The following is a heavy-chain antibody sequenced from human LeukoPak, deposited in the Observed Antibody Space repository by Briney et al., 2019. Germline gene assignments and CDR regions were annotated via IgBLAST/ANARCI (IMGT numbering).Heavy chain of an antibody. J-gene: IGHJ3*02. CDR1: GGSISSSSYY. D-gene: IGHD6-19*01. V-gene: IGHV4-39*02. CDR2: IYYSGST. CDR3: ARDRSVAGNDAFDI. Sequence: SETLSLTCTVSGGSISSSSYYWGWIRQPPGKGPEWIGSIYYSGSTYYNPSLKSRVTISVDTSKNQFSLKLSSVTAADTAVYYCARDRSVAGNDAFDIWGQGTMVTVSS.